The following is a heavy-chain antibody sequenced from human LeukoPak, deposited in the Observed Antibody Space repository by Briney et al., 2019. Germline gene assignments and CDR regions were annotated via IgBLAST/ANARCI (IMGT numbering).Heavy chain of an antibody. V-gene: IGHV4-59*08. CDR1: GASISSYY. D-gene: IGHD3-22*01. CDR2: IYYSGRT. Sequence: PSETLSLTCTAPGASISSYYWSWVRQPPGKGLEWIGYIYYSGRTNYNPSLKSGVTISVATSKNPFSLKLSSVLAADTAVYYCARHVESSGFLGAYYFDYWGQGVLVTVSS. J-gene: IGHJ4*02. CDR3: ARHVESSGFLGAYYFDY.